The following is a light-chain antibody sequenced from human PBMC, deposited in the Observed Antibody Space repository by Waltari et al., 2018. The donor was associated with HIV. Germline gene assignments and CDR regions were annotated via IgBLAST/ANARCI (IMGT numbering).Light chain of an antibody. V-gene: IGLV1-36*01. Sequence: QSVLTQPPSMSGAPRQRVTISCSGGTSNIGNHGVTWYQQIPGRPPKLLIHYNDLLPSGVSDRFSGSKSGTSASLGISGLQSDDEATYYCAAWDDSLNGVVFGGGTRLTVL. CDR3: AAWDDSLNGVV. CDR1: TSNIGNHG. CDR2: YND. J-gene: IGLJ2*01.